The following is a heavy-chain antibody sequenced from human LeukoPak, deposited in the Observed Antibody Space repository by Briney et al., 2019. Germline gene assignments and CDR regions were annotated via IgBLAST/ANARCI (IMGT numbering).Heavy chain of an antibody. CDR3: ARHNRIAAAGDDAFDI. CDR2: IYYSGST. Sequence: PSGTLSLTCTVSGGSISSYYWSWIRQPPGKGLEWIGYIYYSGSTNYNPSLKSRVTISVDTSKNQFSLKLSSVTAADTAVYYCARHNRIAAAGDDAFDIWGQGTMVTVSS. D-gene: IGHD6-13*01. J-gene: IGHJ3*02. V-gene: IGHV4-59*08. CDR1: GGSISSYY.